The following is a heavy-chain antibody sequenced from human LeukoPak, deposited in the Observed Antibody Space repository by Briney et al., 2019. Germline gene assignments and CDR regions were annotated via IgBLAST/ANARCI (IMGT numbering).Heavy chain of an antibody. CDR1: GGSISSGGYY. CDR3: ARRPMDILTGYGTFDY. J-gene: IGHJ4*02. D-gene: IGHD3-9*01. CDR2: IYYSGST. Sequence: ASEILSLTCTVSGGSISSGGYYWSWIRQQPGKGLEWIGYIYYSGSTYYNPSLKSRVTISVDTSKNQFSLKLSSVTAADTAVYYCARRPMDILTGYGTFDYWGQGTLVTVSS. V-gene: IGHV4-31*03.